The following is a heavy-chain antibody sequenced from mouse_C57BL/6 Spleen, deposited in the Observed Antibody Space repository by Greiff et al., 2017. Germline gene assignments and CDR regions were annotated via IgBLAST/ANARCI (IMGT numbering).Heavy chain of an antibody. V-gene: IGHV1-64*01. D-gene: IGHD2-4*01. CDR3: ARYGYDYDGYFDY. CDR2: IHPNSGST. Sequence: QVQLQQPGAELVKPGASVKLSCKASGYTFTSYWMHWVKQRPGQGLEWIGMIHPNSGSTNYNEKFKSKATLTVDKSSSTAYMQLSSLTSEDSAVYYCARYGYDYDGYFDYWGQGTTLTVSS. J-gene: IGHJ2*01. CDR1: GYTFTSYW.